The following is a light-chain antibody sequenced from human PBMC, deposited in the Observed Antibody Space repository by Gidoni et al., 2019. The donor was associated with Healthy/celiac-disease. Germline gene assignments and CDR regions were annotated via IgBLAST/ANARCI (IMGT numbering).Light chain of an antibody. J-gene: IGLJ3*02. CDR2: QDS. CDR3: QAWDSSNVV. CDR1: KLGDKY. V-gene: IGLV3-1*01. Sequence: SYELTQPPSVSVSPGQTASITCSGDKLGDKYACWYQQKPGQSPVLVIYQDSKRPSGIPERCSGSNSGNTATLTISGTQAMDEADYYCQAWDSSNVVFGGGTKLTVL.